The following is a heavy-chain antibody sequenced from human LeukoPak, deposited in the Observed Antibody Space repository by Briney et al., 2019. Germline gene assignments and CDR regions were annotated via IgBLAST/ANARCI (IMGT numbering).Heavy chain of an antibody. V-gene: IGHV3-30*02. CDR2: IRYDGSNK. Sequence: AGGSLRLSCAASGFTFSSYGMHWVRQAPGKGLEWVAFIRYDGSNKYYADSVKGRFTISRDNSKNTLYLQMNSLRAEDTAVYYCAKGSFRGPYQLPTSEYFQHWGQGTLVTVSS. CDR1: GFTFSSYG. D-gene: IGHD2-2*01. CDR3: AKGSFRGPYQLPTSEYFQH. J-gene: IGHJ1*01.